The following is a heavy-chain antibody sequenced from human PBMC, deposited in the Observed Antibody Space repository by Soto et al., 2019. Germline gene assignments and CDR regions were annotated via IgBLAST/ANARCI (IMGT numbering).Heavy chain of an antibody. CDR1: GFNFRIYW. D-gene: IGHD6-13*01. CDR2: VSNDGRSA. CDR3: ARGGSWFEL. J-gene: IGHJ4*02. Sequence: EMQLVESGGGLVQPGGSLRLSCAASGFNFRIYWMHWVRQAPGKGLEWVSRVSNDGRSATYADSVQGRFSVSKDNANNMVYLQMNSLRADDTAVYYCARGGSWFELWGRGTLVAVSS. V-gene: IGHV3-74*01.